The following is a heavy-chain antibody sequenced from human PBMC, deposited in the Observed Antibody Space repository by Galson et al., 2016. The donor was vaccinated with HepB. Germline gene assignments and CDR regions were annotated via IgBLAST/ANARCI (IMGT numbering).Heavy chain of an antibody. CDR1: GGSISGSTFY. Sequence: ETLSLTCSVSGGSISGSTFYWGWIRQPPGKGLEWIGSIHDGGSTYYNPSLKSRVTISEDTSKNQFSLRLSSVTAADTAVYYCSRDLSGTPDGWFDPWGQGTLVTVSS. CDR3: SRDLSGTPDGWFDP. CDR2: IHDGGST. V-gene: IGHV4-39*07. J-gene: IGHJ5*02. D-gene: IGHD1-1*01.